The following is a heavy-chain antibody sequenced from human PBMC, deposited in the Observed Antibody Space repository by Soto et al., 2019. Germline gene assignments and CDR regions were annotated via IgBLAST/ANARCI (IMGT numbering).Heavy chain of an antibody. J-gene: IGHJ6*02. CDR2: INPNSGGT. CDR1: GYTFTGYY. Sequence: ASVKVSCKASGYTFTGYYMHWVRQAPGQGLELMGWINPNSGGTNYAQKFQGRVTMTRDTSISTAYMELSRLRSDDTAVYYCARVTVRYYGMDVWGQGTTVTVYS. V-gene: IGHV1-2*02. CDR3: ARVTVRYYGMDV. D-gene: IGHD4-4*01.